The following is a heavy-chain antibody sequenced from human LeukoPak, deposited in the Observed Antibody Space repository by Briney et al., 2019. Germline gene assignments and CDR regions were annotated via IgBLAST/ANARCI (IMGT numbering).Heavy chain of an antibody. V-gene: IGHV3-74*01. J-gene: IGHJ3*02. CDR2: INADGSTT. D-gene: IGHD3-10*01. CDR1: GSGFTFNNYW. CDR3: ARGKTLLWFGELDPSDAFDI. Sequence: GGSLRLSCAASGSGFTFNNYWMHWVRQAPGKGLVWVSRINADGSTTSYADSVRGRFTISRDNAKNSLYLQMNSLRAEDTAVYYCARGKTLLWFGELDPSDAFDIWGQGTMVTVSS.